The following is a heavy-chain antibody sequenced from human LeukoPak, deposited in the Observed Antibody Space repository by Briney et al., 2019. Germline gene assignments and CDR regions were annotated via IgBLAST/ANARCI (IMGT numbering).Heavy chain of an antibody. Sequence: PGGSLRLSCAASGFTFSRYEMNWVRPAPGKGLGGVSYISNSGTAIYYADSVKGRFTISRDNAKSSLYLQMNSLRAEDTAVYYCARAGYSMDTEYFQHWGQGTLVTVSS. CDR3: ARAGYSMDTEYFQH. V-gene: IGHV3-48*03. D-gene: IGHD5-18*01. CDR1: GFTFSRYE. J-gene: IGHJ1*01. CDR2: ISNSGTAI.